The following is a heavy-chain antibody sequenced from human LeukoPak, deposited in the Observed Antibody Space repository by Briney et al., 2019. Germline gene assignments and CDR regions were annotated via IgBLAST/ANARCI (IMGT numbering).Heavy chain of an antibody. V-gene: IGHV4-4*07. CDR2: MYTNGKS. D-gene: IGHD5-24*01. Sequence: SETLSLTCTVSGGSISSYYWSWIRQPAGKGLEWIGRMYTNGKSDYSPSLKSRVTMSVDMSKNQVSLKLSSVTAADTAVYYCARGSRVMATIFDQWGQGTLVIVSS. J-gene: IGHJ4*02. CDR3: ARGSRVMATIFDQ. CDR1: GGSISSYY.